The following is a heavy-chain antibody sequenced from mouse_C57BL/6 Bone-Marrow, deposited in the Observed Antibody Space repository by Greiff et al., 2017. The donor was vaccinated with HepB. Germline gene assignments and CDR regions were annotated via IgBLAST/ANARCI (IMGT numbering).Heavy chain of an antibody. J-gene: IGHJ1*03. CDR1: GYTFTSYW. CDR3: ASPTVVATPYWYVDV. Sequence: QVQLQQPGAELVKPGASVKLSCKASGYTFTSYWMQWVKQRPGQGLEWIGEIDPSDSYTNYNQKFKGKATLTVDTSSSTAYMQLSSLTSEDSAVYYCASPTVVATPYWYVDVWGTGTTVTVSS. CDR2: IDPSDSYT. V-gene: IGHV1-50*01. D-gene: IGHD1-1*01.